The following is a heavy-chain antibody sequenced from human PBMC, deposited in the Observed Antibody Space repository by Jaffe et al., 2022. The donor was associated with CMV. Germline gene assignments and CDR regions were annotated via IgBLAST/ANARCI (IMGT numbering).Heavy chain of an antibody. CDR3: ARLGYCTNGVCSDEKDYYYGMDV. Sequence: QLQLQESGPGLVKPSETLSLTCTVSGGSISSSSYYWGWIRQPPGKGLEWIGSIYYSGSTYYNPSLKSRVTISVDTSKNQFSLKLSSVTAADTAVYYCARLGYCTNGVCSDEKDYYYGMDVWGQGTTVTVSS. D-gene: IGHD2-8*01. CDR1: GGSISSSSYY. J-gene: IGHJ6*02. CDR2: IYYSGST. V-gene: IGHV4-39*01.